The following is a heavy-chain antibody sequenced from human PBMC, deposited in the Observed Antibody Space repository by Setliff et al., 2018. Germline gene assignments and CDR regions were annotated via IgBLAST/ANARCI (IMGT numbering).Heavy chain of an antibody. Sequence: LSCTASGFTFGDYAMSWVRQAPGKGLEWVGFIRSKAYGGTTEYAASVKGRFTISRDDSKSIAYLQMNSLKIEDTAVYYCTRDHEGGSYYHVAFDIWGQGTMVTVSS. CDR3: TRDHEGGSYYHVAFDI. CDR2: IRSKAYGGTT. CDR1: GFTFGDYA. V-gene: IGHV3-49*04. D-gene: IGHD1-26*01. J-gene: IGHJ3*02.